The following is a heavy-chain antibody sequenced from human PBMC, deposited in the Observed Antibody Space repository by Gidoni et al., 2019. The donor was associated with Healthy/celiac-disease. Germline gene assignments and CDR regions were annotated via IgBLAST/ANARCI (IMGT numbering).Heavy chain of an antibody. CDR1: GFTFRGSA. CDR3: TRHLSGAGAPNDY. D-gene: IGHD2-15*01. V-gene: IGHV3-73*02. J-gene: IGHJ4*02. CDR2: IRSKANSYAT. Sequence: EVQLVESGGGLVQPGGSLELSCAASGFTFRGSAMHWVRQASGHGLEWVGRIRSKANSYATAEAASVKGRFTISRDDSKNTAYLQMNSLKTEDTAVYYGTRHLSGAGAPNDYWGQGTLVTVSS.